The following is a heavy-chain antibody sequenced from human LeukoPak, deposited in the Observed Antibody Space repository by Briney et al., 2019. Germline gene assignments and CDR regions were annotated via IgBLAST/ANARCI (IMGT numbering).Heavy chain of an antibody. Sequence: ASVKVSCKASGYTFTGYYMHWVRQAPGQGLEWMGWINPNSGGTNYAQKFQGRVTMTRDTSISTAYMELSRLRSDDTAVYYCAGGTPPYGVNPPYFNHWGQGTLVPVPS. J-gene: IGHJ4*02. D-gene: IGHD4-23*01. CDR3: AGGTPPYGVNPPYFNH. CDR2: INPNSGGT. V-gene: IGHV1-2*02. CDR1: GYTFTGYY.